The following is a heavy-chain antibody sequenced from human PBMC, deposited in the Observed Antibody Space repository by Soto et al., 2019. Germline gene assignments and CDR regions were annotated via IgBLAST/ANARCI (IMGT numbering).Heavy chain of an antibody. CDR1: GFTYRSYD. CDR2: LGGAGAR. Sequence: PGGSLRLSCAAFGFTYRSYDMHWVRHVPGKGLEWVSSLGGAGAREYAGSVRGRFTISRDNAKSSLYLQMDSLRVGDTAVYYCTRATFGVGMDLWGQGTPVTVSS. D-gene: IGHD3-10*01. J-gene: IGHJ6*02. CDR3: TRATFGVGMDL. V-gene: IGHV3-13*01.